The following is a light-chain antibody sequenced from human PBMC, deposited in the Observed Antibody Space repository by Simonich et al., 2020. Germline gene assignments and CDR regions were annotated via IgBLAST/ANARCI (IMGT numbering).Light chain of an antibody. CDR2: YAS. CDR3: QQYNSYLYT. Sequence: EIVLTQSPDFQSVTPKEKVTITCRASQSIGSSLHWYQQKPDQSPKLLIKYASQSISGVPSRFSGSGSGTDFTLTISSLQPDDFATYYCQQYNSYLYTFGQGTKLEIK. CDR1: QSIGSS. V-gene: IGKV6-21*02. J-gene: IGKJ2*01.